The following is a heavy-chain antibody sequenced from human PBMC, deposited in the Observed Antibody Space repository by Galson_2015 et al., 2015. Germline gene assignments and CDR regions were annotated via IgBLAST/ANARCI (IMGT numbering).Heavy chain of an antibody. D-gene: IGHD6-19*01. J-gene: IGHJ4*02. CDR1: GFTVSSNY. CDR3: ARGVYSSGWYVGFDY. V-gene: IGHV3-53*01. CDR2: IYSGGST. Sequence: SLRLSCAASGFTVSSNYMSWVRQAPGKGLEWVSVIYSGGSTYYADSVKGRFTISRDHSKNTLYLQMNSLRAEDTAVYYCARGVYSSGWYVGFDYWGQGTLVTVSS.